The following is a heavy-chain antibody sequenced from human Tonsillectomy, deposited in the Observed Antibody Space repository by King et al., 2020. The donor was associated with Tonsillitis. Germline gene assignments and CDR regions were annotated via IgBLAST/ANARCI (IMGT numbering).Heavy chain of an antibody. D-gene: IGHD3-10*01. CDR1: GGSFSGYY. CDR2: INHSGST. V-gene: IGHV4-34*01. CDR3: ARERRRITMVRCFNWFDP. Sequence: VQLQQWGAGLLKPSETLSLTCAVYGGSFSGYYWSWIRQPPGKGLEWIGEINHSGSTNYNPSLKSRVTISVDTSKNQFSLKLSSVTAADTAVYYCARERRRITMVRCFNWFDPWGQGTLVTVSS. J-gene: IGHJ5*02.